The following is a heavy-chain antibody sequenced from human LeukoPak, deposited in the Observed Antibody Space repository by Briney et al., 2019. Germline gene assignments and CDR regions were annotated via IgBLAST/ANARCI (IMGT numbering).Heavy chain of an antibody. V-gene: IGHV3-33*06. CDR1: GFTFSRYG. CDR3: AKDLGRLGVTTFDS. CDR2: IWYDGSNK. J-gene: IGHJ4*02. Sequence: PERSLRLSCAASGFTFSRYGMHWVRQAPGKGLEWGAVIWYDGSNKYYADSVKGRFTISRDNSKNTLYLQMNSLRAEDTAVYYCAKDLGRLGVTTFDSWGQGTLVTVSS. D-gene: IGHD4-17*01.